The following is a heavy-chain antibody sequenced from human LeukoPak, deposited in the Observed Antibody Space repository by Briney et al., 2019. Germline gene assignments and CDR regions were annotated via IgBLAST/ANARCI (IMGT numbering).Heavy chain of an antibody. Sequence: SETLSLTCTVSGGSISSYYWSWIRQPPGKGLEWIGYIYYSGSTNYNPSLKSRVTMSVDTSKNQFSLKLSSVTAADTAVYYCARALMVYATEYYFDYWGQGTLVTVSS. V-gene: IGHV4-59*12. CDR1: GGSISSYY. CDR2: IYYSGST. D-gene: IGHD2-8*01. J-gene: IGHJ4*02. CDR3: ARALMVYATEYYFDY.